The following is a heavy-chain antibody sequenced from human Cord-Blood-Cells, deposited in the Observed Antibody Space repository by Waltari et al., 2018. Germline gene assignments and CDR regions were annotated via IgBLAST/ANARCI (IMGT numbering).Heavy chain of an antibody. CDR1: GFTFSSYD. D-gene: IGHD3-3*01. V-gene: IGHV3-13*01. J-gene: IGHJ3*02. CDR3: ARRSGDAFDI. CDR2: IGTAGDT. Sequence: EVQLVESGGGLVQPGGSLRLSCAASGFTFSSYDMHGVRQATGKGLEWVSAIGTAGDTYYPGSVKGRFTISRENDKNSLYLQMNSLRAGDTAVYYCARRSGDAFDIWGQGTMVTVSS.